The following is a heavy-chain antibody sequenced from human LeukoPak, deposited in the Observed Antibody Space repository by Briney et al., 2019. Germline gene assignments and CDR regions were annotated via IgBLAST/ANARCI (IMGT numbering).Heavy chain of an antibody. J-gene: IGHJ4*02. D-gene: IGHD6-19*01. Sequence: GGSLRLSCAASGFTFSKYSMNWVRQAPGKGLEWVSYISSSGSTIYYADSVKGRFTISRDNAKNSLYLQMNSLTADDVAFYYCTRSTGWYNYFDYWGQGALVTVSS. CDR2: ISSSGSTI. V-gene: IGHV3-48*04. CDR1: GFTFSKYS. CDR3: TRSTGWYNYFDY.